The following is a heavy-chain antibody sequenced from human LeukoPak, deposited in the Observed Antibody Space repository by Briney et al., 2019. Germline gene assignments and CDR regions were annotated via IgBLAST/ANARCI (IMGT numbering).Heavy chain of an antibody. Sequence: PSQTLSLTCTVSGGSISSGGYYWSWIRQHPGKGLEWIGYIYYSESTYYNPSLKSRVTISVDTSKNQFSLKLSSVTAADTAVYYCARDRRGFGGMYYFDYWGRGTLVTVSS. CDR2: IYYSEST. D-gene: IGHD3-10*01. V-gene: IGHV4-31*03. J-gene: IGHJ4*02. CDR3: ARDRRGFGGMYYFDY. CDR1: GGSISSGGYY.